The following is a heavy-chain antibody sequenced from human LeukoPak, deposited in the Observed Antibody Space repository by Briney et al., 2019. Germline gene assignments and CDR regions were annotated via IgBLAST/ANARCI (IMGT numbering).Heavy chain of an antibody. CDR3: ARDMGIAALDY. CDR2: INHSGRT. D-gene: IGHD6-13*01. J-gene: IGHJ4*02. CDR1: NGSLSGYY. V-gene: IGHV4-34*01. Sequence: SETLSLTCAVYNGSLSGYYWSWIRQPPGKGLEWIGEINHSGRTGYNPSLKSRVTISGDTSKNQFSLKLSSVTAADTAVYYCARDMGIAALDYWGQGTLVTVSS.